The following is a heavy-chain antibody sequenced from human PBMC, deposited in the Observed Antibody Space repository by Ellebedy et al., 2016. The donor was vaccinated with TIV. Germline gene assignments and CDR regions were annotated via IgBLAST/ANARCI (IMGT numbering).Heavy chain of an antibody. Sequence: GESLKISCAASGFTFSSYAMSWVRQAPGKGLEWVSAISGSGGSTYYADSVKGRFTISRDNSKNTLYLQMNSLRAEDTAVYYCAKGLVVTAIYYYYGMDVWGQGTTVTVSS. D-gene: IGHD2-21*02. CDR3: AKGLVVTAIYYYYGMDV. V-gene: IGHV3-23*01. J-gene: IGHJ6*02. CDR1: GFTFSSYA. CDR2: ISGSGGST.